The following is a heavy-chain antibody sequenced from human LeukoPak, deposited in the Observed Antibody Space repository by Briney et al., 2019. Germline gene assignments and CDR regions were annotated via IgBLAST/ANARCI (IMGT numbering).Heavy chain of an antibody. CDR3: ARVDRYSGSTDAFDI. D-gene: IGHD5-12*01. CDR1: GYTFISYG. CDR2: MSAYNGNT. Sequence: ASVKVSFKASGYTFISYGFSWVRQAPGQRLEWMGWMSAYNGNTNYAQKLQGRVTMTTDTSTSTAYMELRSLRSDDTAVYYCARVDRYSGSTDAFDIWGQGTMVTVSS. J-gene: IGHJ3*02. V-gene: IGHV1-18*01.